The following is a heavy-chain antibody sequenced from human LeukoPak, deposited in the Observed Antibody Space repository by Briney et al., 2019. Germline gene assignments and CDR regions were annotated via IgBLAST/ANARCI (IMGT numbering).Heavy chain of an antibody. J-gene: IGHJ4*02. D-gene: IGHD3-22*01. CDR2: INPNSGDT. V-gene: IGHV1-2*02. Sequence: ASVTVSCKASGYTFTCYYMHWVRQAPGQGLEWMGWINPNSGDTNYAQKFQGRVTMTRDTSISTAYMELSRLRSDDTAVYYCARDSIVYYYDSSGYYYNYFDYWGQGSLVTVSS. CDR3: ARDSIVYYYDSSGYYYNYFDY. CDR1: GYTFTCYY.